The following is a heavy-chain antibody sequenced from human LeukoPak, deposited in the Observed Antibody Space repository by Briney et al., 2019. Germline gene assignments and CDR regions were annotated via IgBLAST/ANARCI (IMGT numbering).Heavy chain of an antibody. V-gene: IGHV3-48*01. J-gene: IGHJ4*02. CDR3: APGYCTTTSCSHYFDY. CDR2: ISTSSSTI. CDR1: GITFSSYS. D-gene: IGHD2-2*01. Sequence: GGSLRLSCAVSGITFSSYSMNWVRQAPGKGLEWVSYISTSSSTIYYADSVKGRFTISRDNAKNSLYLQMNSLRAGDTAVYYCAPGYCTTTSCSHYFDYWGQGTLVTVSS.